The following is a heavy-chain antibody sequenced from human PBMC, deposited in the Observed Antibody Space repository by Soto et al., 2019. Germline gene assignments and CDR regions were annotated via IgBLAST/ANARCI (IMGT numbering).Heavy chain of an antibody. CDR1: GGSISSSNW. Sequence: QVQLQESGPGLVTPSGTLSLTCAVSGGSISSSNWWSWVRQPPGKGLEWIGEIYHSGSTNYNPSLKSRVTISVDKSKNQFSLKLSSVTAADTAVYYCARDQVAAAGTYGMDVWGQGTTVTVSS. CDR3: ARDQVAAAGTYGMDV. V-gene: IGHV4-4*02. D-gene: IGHD6-13*01. J-gene: IGHJ6*02. CDR2: IYHSGST.